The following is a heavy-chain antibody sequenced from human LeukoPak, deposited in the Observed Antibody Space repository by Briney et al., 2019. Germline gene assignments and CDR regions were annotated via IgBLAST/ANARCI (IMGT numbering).Heavy chain of an antibody. CDR3: ASSRIKYYDILTGYPEGNWFNP. Sequence: NPSETLSLTCTVSGGSISSYYWSWIRQPAGKGLEWIGRIYTSGSTNYNPSLKSRVTISVDTSKNQFSLKLSSVTAADTAVYYCASSRIKYYDILTGYPEGNWFNPWGQGTLVTVSS. J-gene: IGHJ5*02. CDR2: IYTSGST. CDR1: GGSISSYY. D-gene: IGHD3-9*01. V-gene: IGHV4-4*07.